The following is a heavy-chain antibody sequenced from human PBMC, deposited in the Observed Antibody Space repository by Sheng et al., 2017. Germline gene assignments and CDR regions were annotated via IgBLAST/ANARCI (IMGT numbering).Heavy chain of an antibody. Sequence: EVQLVKSGGGLVQPGGSLRLSCAASGFTFTSYWMTWVRHAPGKGLEWVANINQDGSEKYYVDSMKGRFTISRDNAKNSLYLQMNGLRAEDTAVYYCARLYTLYYLDYWGQGTLVTVSS. J-gene: IGHJ4*02. V-gene: IGHV3-7*01. CDR3: ARLYTLYYLDY. CDR2: INQDGSEK. CDR1: GFTFTSYW. D-gene: IGHD2-2*02.